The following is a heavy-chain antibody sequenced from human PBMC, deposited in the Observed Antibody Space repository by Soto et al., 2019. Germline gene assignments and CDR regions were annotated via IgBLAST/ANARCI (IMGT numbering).Heavy chain of an antibody. V-gene: IGHV3-23*01. CDR2: ISGSGGST. CDR3: AKGVRIVAASG. D-gene: IGHD6-25*01. CDR1: GLPFSSNA. J-gene: IGHJ4*02. Sequence: EVQLLESGGGLVQPGGSLRLPCAASGLPFSSNALAGAARVQGRGLEWVSAISGSGGSTYYADSVKGRFTISRDNSKNTLYLQMNSLRAEDTAVYYCAKGVRIVAASGWGQGTLVTVSS.